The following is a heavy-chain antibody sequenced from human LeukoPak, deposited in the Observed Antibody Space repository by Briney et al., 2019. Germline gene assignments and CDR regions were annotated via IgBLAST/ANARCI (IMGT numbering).Heavy chain of an antibody. CDR1: GFTFSSYS. CDR3: ARLSAATAFDY. J-gene: IGHJ4*02. D-gene: IGHD6-25*01. V-gene: IGHV3-21*01. CDR2: ISSSSYI. Sequence: PGGSLRLSCAAPGFTFSSYSMNWVRQAPGKGLEWVSSISSSSYIYYADSVKGRFTISRDNAKNSLYLQMNSLRAEDTAVYYCARLSAATAFDYWGQGTLVTVSS.